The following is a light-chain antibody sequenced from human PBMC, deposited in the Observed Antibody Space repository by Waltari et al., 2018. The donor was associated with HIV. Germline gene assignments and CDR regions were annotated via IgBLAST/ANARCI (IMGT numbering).Light chain of an antibody. CDR1: SSDLGYFDY. CDR3: CSYAGAYTYV. CDR2: EVN. Sequence: QSALTPPRSVSGSPGQSVTISCTGTSSDLGYFDYVSWSQQFPWKAPKVIIHEVNQRPAWSPDRCTGSKSGITASLTISGLQGEDEADYYCCSYAGAYTYVFGTGNKVTVL. J-gene: IGLJ1*01. V-gene: IGLV2-11*01.